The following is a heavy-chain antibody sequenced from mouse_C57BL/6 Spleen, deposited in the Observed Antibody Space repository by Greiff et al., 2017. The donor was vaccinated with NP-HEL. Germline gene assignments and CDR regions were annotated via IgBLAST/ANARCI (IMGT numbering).Heavy chain of an antibody. D-gene: IGHD1-1*01. Sequence: QVQLKQPGAELVKPGASVKLSCKASGYTFTSYWMQWVKQRPGQGLEWIGEIDPSDSYTNYNQKFKGKATLTVDTSSSTAYMQLSSLTSEDSAVYYCARRYGSSYDYFDYWGQGTTLTVSS. CDR3: ARRYGSSYDYFDY. J-gene: IGHJ2*01. CDR2: IDPSDSYT. V-gene: IGHV1-50*01. CDR1: GYTFTSYW.